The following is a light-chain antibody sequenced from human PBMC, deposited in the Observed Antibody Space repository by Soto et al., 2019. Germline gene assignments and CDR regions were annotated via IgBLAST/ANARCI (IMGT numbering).Light chain of an antibody. J-gene: IGLJ2*01. CDR1: SSNIGSKT. CDR2: TND. V-gene: IGLV1-44*01. CDR3: AAWDNSLSGVV. Sequence: QSVLTQPPSASGIPGQRVTISCSGSSSNIGSKTVSWYQQLPGTAPKVLIYTNDQRPSGVPDRFPGSKSGTSASLAISGLQSEDEAEYYCAAWDNSLSGVVFGGGTKVTVL.